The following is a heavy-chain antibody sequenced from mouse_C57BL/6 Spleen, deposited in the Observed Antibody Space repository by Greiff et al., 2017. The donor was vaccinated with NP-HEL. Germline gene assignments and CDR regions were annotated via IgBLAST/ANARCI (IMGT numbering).Heavy chain of an antibody. D-gene: IGHD2-3*01. J-gene: IGHJ3*01. Sequence: QVQLQQPGAELVRPGTSVKLSCKASGYTFTSYWMHWVKQRPGQGLEWIGVIDPSDSYTNYNQKFKGKATLTVDTSSSTAYMQLCSLTSEDSAVYYCAPDGYYGFAYWGQGTLVTVSA. CDR1: GYTFTSYW. V-gene: IGHV1-59*01. CDR2: IDPSDSYT. CDR3: APDGYYGFAY.